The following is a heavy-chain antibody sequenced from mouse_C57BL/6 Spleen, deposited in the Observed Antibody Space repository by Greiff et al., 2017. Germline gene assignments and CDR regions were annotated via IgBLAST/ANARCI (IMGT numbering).Heavy chain of an antibody. Sequence: EVKLMESGAELVRPGSSVKMSCKTSGYTFTSYGINWVKQRPGQGLEWIGYIYIGNGYTEYNEKFKGKATLTSDTSSSTAYMQLSSLTSEDSAIYFCAVTVVASRAWFAYWGQGTLVTVSA. CDR2: IYIGNGYT. CDR3: AVTVVASRAWFAY. J-gene: IGHJ3*01. V-gene: IGHV1-58*01. CDR1: GYTFTSYG. D-gene: IGHD1-1*01.